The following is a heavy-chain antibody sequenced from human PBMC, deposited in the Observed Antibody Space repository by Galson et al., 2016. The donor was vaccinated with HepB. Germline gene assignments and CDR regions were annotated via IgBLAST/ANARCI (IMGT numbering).Heavy chain of an antibody. CDR1: GGTLSGYR. CDR3: ARFGPGWGMFSSRRWFDP. CDR2: INHGGTT. D-gene: IGHD2-8*02. Sequence: SETLSLTCSVHGGTLSGYRWSWIRQPPGKGLECIGEINHGGTTNYIPSLKSRLTISVDTSKNQFSLKLTSVTAADTAVYYCARFGPGWGMFSSRRWFDPWGQGTLATVSS. V-gene: IGHV4-34*01. J-gene: IGHJ5*02.